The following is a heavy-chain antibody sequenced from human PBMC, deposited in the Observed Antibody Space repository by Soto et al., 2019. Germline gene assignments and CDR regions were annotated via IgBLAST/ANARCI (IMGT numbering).Heavy chain of an antibody. J-gene: IGHJ5*02. D-gene: IGHD2-2*01. CDR3: ARDQGGDVVVPAAPTNWFDP. Sequence: PGESLKISCKGSGYTFTGYYMHWVRQAPGQGLEWMGWINPNSGGTNYAQKFQGWVTMTRDTSISTAYMELSRLRSDDTAVYYCARDQGGDVVVPAAPTNWFDPWGQGTLVTVSS. V-gene: IGHV1-2*04. CDR2: INPNSGGT. CDR1: GYTFTGYY.